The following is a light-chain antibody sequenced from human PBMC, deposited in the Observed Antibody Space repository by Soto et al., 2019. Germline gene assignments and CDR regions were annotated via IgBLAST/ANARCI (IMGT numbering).Light chain of an antibody. Sequence: EIVMTQSPATLSVSPGERATLSCRASQSVSSNLARYQQKPGQAPRLLIYGASTRATGIPARFSGSGSGTEFTLPISSLQSEDFGVYYCQQYNNWPGTFGQGTKVEIK. CDR3: QQYNNWPGT. V-gene: IGKV3-15*01. CDR2: GAS. CDR1: QSVSSN. J-gene: IGKJ1*01.